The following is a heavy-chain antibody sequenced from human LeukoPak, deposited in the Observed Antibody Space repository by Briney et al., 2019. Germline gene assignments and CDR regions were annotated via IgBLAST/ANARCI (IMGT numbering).Heavy chain of an antibody. CDR3: AKRLYGSGGYYQFDY. CDR2: VSAGGGST. D-gene: IGHD3-10*01. J-gene: IGHJ4*02. V-gene: IGHV3-23*01. CDR1: GFTFSNYA. Sequence: PGGSLRLSCAASGFTFSNYAMTWVRQAPGKGLEWVSTVSAGGGSTYYADSVKGRFTISRDNPENTLHLQMNSLRAEDTAVYYCAKRLYGSGGYYQFDYWGQGTLVTVSS.